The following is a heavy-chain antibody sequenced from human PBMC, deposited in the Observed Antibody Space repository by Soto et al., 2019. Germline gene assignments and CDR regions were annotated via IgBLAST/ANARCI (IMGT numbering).Heavy chain of an antibody. D-gene: IGHD3-22*01. V-gene: IGHV3-15*07. CDR1: GFTFSNAW. J-gene: IGHJ4*02. Sequence: GGSLRLSCAASGFTFSNAWMNWVRQAPGKGLEWVGRIKSNTDGGTTDDAAPVKGRFTISRDDSKNTLYLQMNSLKTEDAAVYYCTTTYYYGISGVIDYWGQGTLVTVSS. CDR2: IKSNTDGGTT. CDR3: TTTYYYGISGVIDY.